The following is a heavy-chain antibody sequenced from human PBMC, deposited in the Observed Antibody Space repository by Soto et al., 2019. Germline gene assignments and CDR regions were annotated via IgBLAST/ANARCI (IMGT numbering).Heavy chain of an antibody. D-gene: IGHD2-2*01. CDR2: IKQDGSEK. J-gene: IGHJ6*02. V-gene: IGHV3-7*01. Sequence: RGSLRLSCAGAGFTFSRSWITCGPQAPGKGLEWVANIKQDGSEKYYVDSVKGRFTISRDNAKNSLYLQMNSLRAEDTAVYYCARDSPTTPYYYGMDVWGQGTTVTVSS. CDR1: GFTFSRSW. CDR3: ARDSPTTPYYYGMDV.